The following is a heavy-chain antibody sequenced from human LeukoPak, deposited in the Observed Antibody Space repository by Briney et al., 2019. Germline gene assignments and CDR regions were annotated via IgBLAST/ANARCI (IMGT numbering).Heavy chain of an antibody. V-gene: IGHV3-23*01. CDR3: AKVLRYQLLGSLDY. D-gene: IGHD2-2*01. CDR2: ISGSGGST. J-gene: IGHJ4*02. CDR1: GFTFSSYA. Sequence: GGSLRLSCAASGFTFSSYAMSWVRQAPGKGLEWVSAISGSGGSTYYADSVKGRFTISRDNSKNTLYLQMNSLRAEGTAVYYCAKVLRYQLLGSLDYWGQGTLITVSS.